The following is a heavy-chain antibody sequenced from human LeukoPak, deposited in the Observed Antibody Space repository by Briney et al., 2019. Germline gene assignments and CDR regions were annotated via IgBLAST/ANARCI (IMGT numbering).Heavy chain of an antibody. CDR3: ARGTGSRSWSIYWFEP. Sequence: ASVKLSCKASRRTYTSYATSWWRQAPGQGLECMGGIIPIFGTANYAHKFQGRVTITADKSTSTAYMKLSSLRYEDTAVYYCARGTGSRSWSIYWFEPWGQGTLVTVSS. J-gene: IGHJ5*02. V-gene: IGHV1-69*06. D-gene: IGHD6-13*01. CDR1: RRTYTSYA. CDR2: IIPIFGTA.